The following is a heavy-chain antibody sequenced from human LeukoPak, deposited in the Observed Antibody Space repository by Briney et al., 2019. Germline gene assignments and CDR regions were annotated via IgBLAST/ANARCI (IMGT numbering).Heavy chain of an antibody. V-gene: IGHV3-21*01. CDR1: GFTFSSYA. J-gene: IGHJ4*02. Sequence: GESLRLSCAASGFTFSSYAMSWVRQAPGKGLEWVSSISSSSSYIYYADSVKGRFTISRDNAKNSLYLQMNSLRVEDTAVYYCARAPTFSGWFDYWGQGTLVTVSS. CDR3: ARAPTFSGWFDY. D-gene: IGHD6-19*01. CDR2: ISSSSSYI.